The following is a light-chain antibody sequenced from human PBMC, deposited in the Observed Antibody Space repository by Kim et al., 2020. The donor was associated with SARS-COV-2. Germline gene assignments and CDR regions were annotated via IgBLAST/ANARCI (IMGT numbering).Light chain of an antibody. CDR3: QQTYSTPYT. Sequence: SASVGDRVTIACRASQSISFYLNWYQQKPGTAPNLLIYGASSLQSGVPSRFSGSGSGTDFTLTISSLQPEDFATYYCQQTYSTPYTFGQETKLEIK. CDR1: QSISFY. J-gene: IGKJ2*01. CDR2: GAS. V-gene: IGKV1-39*01.